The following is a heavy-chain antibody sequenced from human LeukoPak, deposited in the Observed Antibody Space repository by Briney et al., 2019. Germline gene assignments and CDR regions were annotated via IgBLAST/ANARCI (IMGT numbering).Heavy chain of an antibody. CDR2: ISYSGST. CDR1: GGSISSSSYF. V-gene: IGHV4-39*01. Sequence: SETLSLTCTVSGGSISSSSYFWGWIRQAPGKGLEWIGSISYSGSTYYNSSLKSRVTISVDTSKNQFSLKLSSVTAADTAVYYCVRPDDNSFDFWGQGTMVTVSS. D-gene: IGHD3-9*01. J-gene: IGHJ3*01. CDR3: VRPDDNSFDF.